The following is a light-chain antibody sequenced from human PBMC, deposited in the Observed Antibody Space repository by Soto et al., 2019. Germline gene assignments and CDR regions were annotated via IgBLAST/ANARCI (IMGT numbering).Light chain of an antibody. Sequence: DIQMTQSPSTLSASVGARVTITCRASQSISSWLAWYQQKPGKAPKLLIYDASSLESGVPSRFSGSGSGTEFTLTISSLQPDDLATYDCQQYNSYSEAFGQGTKVDIK. CDR1: QSISSW. CDR2: DAS. V-gene: IGKV1-5*01. CDR3: QQYNSYSEA. J-gene: IGKJ1*01.